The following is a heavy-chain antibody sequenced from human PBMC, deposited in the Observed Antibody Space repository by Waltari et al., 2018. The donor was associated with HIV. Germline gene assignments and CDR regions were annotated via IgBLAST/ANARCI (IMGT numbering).Heavy chain of an antibody. CDR1: GHTFSRFA. J-gene: IGHJ4*02. CDR2: IIPMFGTP. Sequence: QVQLVQSGAEVKKPGSSVKVSCKASGHTFSRFAITWVRQAPGQGLEWMGRIIPMFGTPNYAQKFEGRVTITAVESTSTAYMELSSLTSEDTAVYYCAREGPGGGYYLYWGQGTLVTVSS. CDR3: AREGPGGGYYLY. V-gene: IGHV1-69*18. D-gene: IGHD1-26*01.